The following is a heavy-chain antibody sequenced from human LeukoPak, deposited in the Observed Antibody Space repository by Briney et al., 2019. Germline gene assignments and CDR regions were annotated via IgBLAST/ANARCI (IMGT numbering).Heavy chain of an antibody. Sequence: PGGSLRLSCAASGFTFSSYSMNWVRQAPGKGLEWVSYISSSGSTIYYADSVKGRFTISRDNAKNSLYLQMNSLRAEDTAVYYCAGTRIAAAGGFLNPWGQGTLVTVSS. CDR2: ISSSGSTI. CDR1: GFTFSSYS. CDR3: AGTRIAAAGGFLNP. D-gene: IGHD6-13*01. V-gene: IGHV3-48*04. J-gene: IGHJ5*02.